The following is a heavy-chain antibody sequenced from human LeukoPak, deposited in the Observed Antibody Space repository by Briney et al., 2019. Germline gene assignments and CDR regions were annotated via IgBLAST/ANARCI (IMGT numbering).Heavy chain of an antibody. CDR1: GGSFSGYY. V-gene: IGHV4-34*01. Sequence: SETLSLTCAVYGGSFSGYYWGWIRQPPGKGLEWIGEINHSGSTNYNPSLKSRVTISVDTSKNQFSLKLSSVTAADTAVYYCARGRGYSSGWYYFDYWGQGTLVTVSS. D-gene: IGHD6-19*01. CDR3: ARGRGYSSGWYYFDY. CDR2: INHSGST. J-gene: IGHJ4*02.